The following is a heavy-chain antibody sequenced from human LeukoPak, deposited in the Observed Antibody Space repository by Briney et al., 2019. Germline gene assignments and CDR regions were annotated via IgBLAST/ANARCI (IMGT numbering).Heavy chain of an antibody. Sequence: GASVKVSCKASGYTFTGYYMHWVRQAPGQGLEWMGWINPNSGSTNYAQKFQGRVTMTRDTSISTAYMELSRLRSDDTAVYYCARDRTYYYDSSGYLFDYWGQGTLVTVSS. J-gene: IGHJ4*02. CDR2: INPNSGST. D-gene: IGHD3-22*01. CDR3: ARDRTYYYDSSGYLFDY. CDR1: GYTFTGYY. V-gene: IGHV1-2*02.